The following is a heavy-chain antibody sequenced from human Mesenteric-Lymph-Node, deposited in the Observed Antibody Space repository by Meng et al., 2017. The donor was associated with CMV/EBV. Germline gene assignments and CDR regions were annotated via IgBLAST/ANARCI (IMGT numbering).Heavy chain of an antibody. CDR3: ARAVVVAANGGYYYYYYGMDV. D-gene: IGHD2-15*01. J-gene: IGHJ6*02. CDR1: GFTFSSYW. V-gene: IGHV3-74*01. Sequence: GGSLRLSCEASGFTFSSYWMHWVRQAPGKGLVWVSRINSDGSSTSYADSVKGRFTISRDNAKNTLYLQMNSLRAEDTAVYYCARAVVVAANGGYYYYYYGMDVWGQGTTVTVSS. CDR2: INSDGSST.